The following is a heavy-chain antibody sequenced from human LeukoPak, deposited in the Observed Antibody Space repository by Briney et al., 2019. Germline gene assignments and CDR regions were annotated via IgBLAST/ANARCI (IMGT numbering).Heavy chain of an antibody. CDR1: GFTFSSYS. D-gene: IGHD3-9*01. J-gene: IGHJ4*02. CDR2: ISSSSSYI. Sequence: GGSLRLSCAASGFTFSSYSMNWVRQAPGKGLEWVSSISSSSSYIYYADSVKGRFTISRDNAKNSLYLQMNSLRDEDTAVYYCARPPRYYDILTGYYALDYFDYWGQGTLVTVSS. CDR3: ARPPRYYDILTGYYALDYFDY. V-gene: IGHV3-21*01.